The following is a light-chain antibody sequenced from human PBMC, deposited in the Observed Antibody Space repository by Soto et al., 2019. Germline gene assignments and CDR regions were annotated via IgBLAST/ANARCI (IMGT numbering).Light chain of an antibody. V-gene: IGLV2-23*02. J-gene: IGLJ2*01. CDR1: SSDVGSYNL. CDR2: EVS. Sequence: QSALTQPASVSGSLGQSITISCTGTSSDVGSYNLVSWYQQHPGKAPKLMMYEVSKRPSGVSNRFSGSKSGNTASLTMSGLQGEDEGDYYGCSCGGSSTVVFGGGTKVTVL. CDR3: CSCGGSSTVV.